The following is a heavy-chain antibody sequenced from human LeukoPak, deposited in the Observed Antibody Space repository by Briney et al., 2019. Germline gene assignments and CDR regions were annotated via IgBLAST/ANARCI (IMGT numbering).Heavy chain of an antibody. CDR2: LKQDADRE. CDR1: GFNFRAYW. Sequence: GGSLRLSCAASGFNFRAYWMSWARQAPGKGLEWVASLKQDADREYYVDSVKGRFTISRDNAKSSLYLQMDSLRVEDTAVYYCARATTASARDHWGQGTLVTVSS. V-gene: IGHV3-7*01. J-gene: IGHJ4*02. CDR3: ARATTASARDH. D-gene: IGHD1-14*01.